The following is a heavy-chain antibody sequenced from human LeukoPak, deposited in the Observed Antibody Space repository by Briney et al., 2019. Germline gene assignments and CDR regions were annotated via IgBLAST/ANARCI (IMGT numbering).Heavy chain of an antibody. CDR2: ISGSGGDT. CDR1: GFTFTTDA. Sequence: GGSLRLSCAASGFTFTTDAMTWVRQAPGKGLQWVSAISGSGGDTYYEDSVKGQFTISRDNSENMMYLQMNSLRAEDTAVYYCARDSSGWSKNYWGQGTLVTVSS. CDR3: ARDSSGWSKNY. J-gene: IGHJ4*02. D-gene: IGHD6-19*01. V-gene: IGHV3-23*01.